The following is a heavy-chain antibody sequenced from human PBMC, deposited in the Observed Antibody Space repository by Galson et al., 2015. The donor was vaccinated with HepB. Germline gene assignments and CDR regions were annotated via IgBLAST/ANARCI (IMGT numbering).Heavy chain of an antibody. Sequence: ETLSLTCTVSGGSISSSSYYWGWIRQPPGKGLEWIGSIYYSGSTYYNPSLKSRVTISVDTSKNQFSLKLSSVTAAETAVYYCARSAVPGMDVWGQGTTVTVSS. J-gene: IGHJ6*02. CDR1: GGSISSSSYY. V-gene: IGHV4-39*01. D-gene: IGHD2-21*02. CDR2: IYYSGST. CDR3: ARSAVPGMDV.